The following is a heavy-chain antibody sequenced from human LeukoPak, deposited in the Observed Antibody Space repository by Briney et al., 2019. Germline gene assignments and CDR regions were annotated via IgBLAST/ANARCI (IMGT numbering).Heavy chain of an antibody. V-gene: IGHV4-4*09. CDR3: ARHDPEMATSWAFDI. Sequence: SETLSLTCTVSGGSISSYYWSWIRQPPGKGLEWIGYIYTSRSTNYNPSLKSRVTISVDTSKNQFSLKLSSVTAADTAVYYCARHDPEMATSWAFDIWGQGTMVTVSS. CDR2: IYTSRST. D-gene: IGHD5-24*01. J-gene: IGHJ3*02. CDR1: GGSISSYY.